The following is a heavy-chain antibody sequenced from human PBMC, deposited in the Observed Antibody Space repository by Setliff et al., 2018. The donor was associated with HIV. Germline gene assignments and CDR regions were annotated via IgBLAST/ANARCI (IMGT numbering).Heavy chain of an antibody. D-gene: IGHD6-19*01. CDR3: ARGSYGSVLL. CDR2: TYFRSKWYN. J-gene: IGHJ4*02. V-gene: IGHV6-1*01. CDR1: GDSVSSNSAA. Sequence: SQTLSLTCAISGDSVSSNSAAWNWVRQSPSRGLEWLGRTYFRSKWYNNHAASVEGRITISPDTSRNEFSLQLNSVTPEDTAVYYCARGSYGSVLLWGQGTLVTVSS.